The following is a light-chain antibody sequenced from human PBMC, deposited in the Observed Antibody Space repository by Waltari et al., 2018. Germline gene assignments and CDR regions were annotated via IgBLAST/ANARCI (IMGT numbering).Light chain of an antibody. CDR2: DVS. CDR3: CSYRSGITFV. CDR1: SSYGGGYND. V-gene: IGLV2-18*02. J-gene: IGLJ6*01. Sequence: QAALTQPPSVSKSLGQSVTLPFTGTSSYGGGYNDLSWYQQHPGTAPKLLIYDVSKRPSGVSDRFSGSKSGNTASLTISGLQAEDEADYYCCSYRSGITFVFGSGTKLTVL.